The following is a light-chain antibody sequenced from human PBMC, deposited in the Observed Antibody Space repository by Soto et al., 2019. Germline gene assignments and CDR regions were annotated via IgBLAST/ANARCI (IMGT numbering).Light chain of an antibody. Sequence: EIVMTQSPATLSVSPGERATLSCRASQSVSSNLAWYQQKPGQAPRLLIYGASTRATGIPARFSGSGSGTVFTLTISSLQSEDFAFYYCQQYNNWPRATFGQGTKVEIK. CDR1: QSVSSN. CDR2: GAS. CDR3: QQYNNWPRAT. J-gene: IGKJ1*01. V-gene: IGKV3-15*01.